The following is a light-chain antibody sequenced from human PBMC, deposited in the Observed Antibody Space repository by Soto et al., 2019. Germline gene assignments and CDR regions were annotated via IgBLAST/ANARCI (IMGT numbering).Light chain of an antibody. CDR2: GAS. CDR1: QSVSSNY. Sequence: EIVLTQSPGTLSLPPGERATLPCRASQSVSSNYLAWYQQKPGQAPRLLIYGASSRATGIPDRFSGSGSGTDFTLSISRLEPEDCAVYYCQQYSSLWTFGQGTKVDIK. V-gene: IGKV3-20*01. J-gene: IGKJ1*01. CDR3: QQYSSLWT.